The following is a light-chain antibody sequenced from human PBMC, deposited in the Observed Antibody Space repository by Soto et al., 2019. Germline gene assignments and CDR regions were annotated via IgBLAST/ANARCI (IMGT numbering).Light chain of an antibody. J-gene: IGLJ2*01. CDR1: SSDVGGYNY. CDR3: TSKTSRSYVV. Sequence: QSALTQPASVSGSTGRSITISCTGASSDVGGYNYVSWYQQHPGKAPKLMIYEVSNRPSGVSDRFSGSKSGNTASLTISGLQAEDESDYYCTSKTSRSYVVFGGGTKLTV. V-gene: IGLV2-14*01. CDR2: EVS.